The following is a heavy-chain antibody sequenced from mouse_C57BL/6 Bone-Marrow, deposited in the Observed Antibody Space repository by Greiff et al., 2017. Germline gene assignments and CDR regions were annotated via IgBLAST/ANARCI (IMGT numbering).Heavy chain of an antibody. D-gene: IGHD2-4*01. J-gene: IGHJ4*01. CDR1: GFTFSSYA. Sequence: EVKLMESGEGLVKPGGSLKLSCAASGFTFSSYAMSWVRQTPEKRLEWVAYISSGGDYIYYADTVKGRFTISRDNARNTLYLQMSSLKSEDTAMYYCTRYYDYDAMDYWGQGTSVTVSS. V-gene: IGHV5-9-1*02. CDR3: TRYYDYDAMDY. CDR2: ISSGGDYI.